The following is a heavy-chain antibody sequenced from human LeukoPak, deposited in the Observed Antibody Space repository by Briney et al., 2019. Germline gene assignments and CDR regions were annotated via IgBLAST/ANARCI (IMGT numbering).Heavy chain of an antibody. Sequence: PGGSLRLSCAASGFTVSSNYMSWVRQAPGKGLEWVSVIYSGGSTYYADSVKGRFTISRDNSKNTLYLQMNSLRAEDTAVYYCARDCHTMVRGDPAYFDYWGQGTLVTVSS. D-gene: IGHD3-10*01. J-gene: IGHJ4*02. V-gene: IGHV3-53*01. CDR2: IYSGGST. CDR1: GFTVSSNY. CDR3: ARDCHTMVRGDPAYFDY.